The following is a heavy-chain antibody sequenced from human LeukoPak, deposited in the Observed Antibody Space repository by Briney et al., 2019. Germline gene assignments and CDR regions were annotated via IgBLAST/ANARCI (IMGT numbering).Heavy chain of an antibody. CDR2: IYYTGST. CDR3: ARRGLMITSGDWYFDL. V-gene: IGHV4-39*01. D-gene: IGHD3-16*01. J-gene: IGHJ2*01. CDR1: GVSISSSTYY. Sequence: PSETLSLTCTVSGVSISSSTYYWGWIRHPPGEGLEWIGSIYYTGSTYYNPSLKSRVTISVDTSKNLFSLNLSSVTASDSAVYYCARRGLMITSGDWYFDLWGRGTLSPSPQ.